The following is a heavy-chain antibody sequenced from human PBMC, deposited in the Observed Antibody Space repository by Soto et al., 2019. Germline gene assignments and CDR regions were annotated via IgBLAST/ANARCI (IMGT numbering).Heavy chain of an antibody. J-gene: IGHJ5*02. V-gene: IGHV4-30-4*01. CDR2: IYYSGST. D-gene: IGHD3-3*01. CDR1: GGSISSGDYY. Sequence: SETLSLTCTVSGGSISSGDYYWSWIRRPPGKGLEWIGYIYYSGSTYYNPSLKSRVTISVDTSKNQFSLKLSSVTAADTAVYYCARGGPIFGNWFDPWGQGTLVTVSS. CDR3: ARGGPIFGNWFDP.